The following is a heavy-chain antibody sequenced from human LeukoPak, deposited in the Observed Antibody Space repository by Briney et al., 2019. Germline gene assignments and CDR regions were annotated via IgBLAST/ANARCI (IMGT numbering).Heavy chain of an antibody. CDR1: GGSVSSSSHY. CDR2: VFYSGST. D-gene: IGHD6-19*01. V-gene: IGHV4-39*01. J-gene: IGHJ4*02. Sequence: PSETLSLTCTVSGGSVSSSSHYWGWIRQPPGKGLEWIGSVFYSGSTYYNPSLKSRVTISVDTSKNQFSPKLSSVTAADTAVYYCARWRTVAGYQNFDYWGQGTLVTVSS. CDR3: ARWRTVAGYQNFDY.